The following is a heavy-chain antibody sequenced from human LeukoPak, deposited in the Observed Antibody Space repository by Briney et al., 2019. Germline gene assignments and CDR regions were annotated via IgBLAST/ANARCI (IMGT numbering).Heavy chain of an antibody. CDR2: IKSSSDTI. CDR3: ARSGGSYQYFQH. CDR1: GFTFSSYS. V-gene: IGHV3-48*01. Sequence: GGALRLSCAASGFTFSSYSMNWVRQAPGKGLEWVSYIKSSSDTIYYADSVKGRFTISRDNAKNSLYLQMNSLRVEDTAVYYCARSGGSYQYFQHWGQGTLVTVSS. J-gene: IGHJ1*01. D-gene: IGHD1-26*01.